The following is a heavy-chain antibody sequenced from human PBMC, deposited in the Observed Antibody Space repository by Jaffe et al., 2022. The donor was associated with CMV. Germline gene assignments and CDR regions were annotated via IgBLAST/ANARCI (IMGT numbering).Heavy chain of an antibody. Sequence: QVQLVQSGAEVQKPGASVKISCKASGYTFNTYFIHWVRQAPGQRPEWMGWINAGNGNTKYSQKFQGRVSITTDTSATTVYMELNSLRSEDTGVYYCAKDAWSSSSSGWFDPWGQGTLVSVSS. V-gene: IGHV1-3*01. CDR3: AKDAWSSSSSGWFDP. CDR1: GYTFNTYF. CDR2: INAGNGNT. J-gene: IGHJ5*02. D-gene: IGHD6-6*01.